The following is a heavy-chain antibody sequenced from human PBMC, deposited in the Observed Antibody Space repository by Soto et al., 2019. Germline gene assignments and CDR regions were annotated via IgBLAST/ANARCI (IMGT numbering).Heavy chain of an antibody. Sequence: PSATLSLTCTVSGGSISSYYWSWIRQPPGKGLEWIGYIYYCGSTNYNPSLKSRVTISVDTSKNQFSLKLSSVTAADTAVYYCARHSIVVVTTFDYWGQGTLVTVSS. CDR1: GGSISSYY. J-gene: IGHJ4*02. CDR3: ARHSIVVVTTFDY. V-gene: IGHV4-59*08. CDR2: IYYCGST. D-gene: IGHD3-22*01.